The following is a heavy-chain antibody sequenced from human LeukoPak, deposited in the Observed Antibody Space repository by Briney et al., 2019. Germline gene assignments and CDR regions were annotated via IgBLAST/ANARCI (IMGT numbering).Heavy chain of an antibody. J-gene: IGHJ3*02. CDR3: AKDPNGDYIGTFDI. Sequence: GGSLRLSCAASGFRFSSYAMSWVRQAPGKGLEWVSAISGSGVSTYYADSVQGRFTISRDNSKNTLYLQMNSLRAEDTAIYYCAKDPNGDYIGTFDIWGQGTMVIVS. D-gene: IGHD4-17*01. CDR1: GFRFSSYA. V-gene: IGHV3-23*01. CDR2: ISGSGVST.